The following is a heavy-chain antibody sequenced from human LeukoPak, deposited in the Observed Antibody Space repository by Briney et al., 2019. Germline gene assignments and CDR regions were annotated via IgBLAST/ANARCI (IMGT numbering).Heavy chain of an antibody. CDR2: ISSSGSTI. CDR3: ARLGLGGTDYYYYYYMDV. J-gene: IGHJ6*03. CDR1: GFTFSSYE. Sequence: GGSLRLSCAASGFTFSSYEMNWVRQAPGKGLEWVSYISSSGSTIYYADSVKGRFTISRDNAKNSLYLQMDSLRAEDKAVYYCARLGLGGTDYYYYYYMDVWGKGTTVTISS. D-gene: IGHD7-27*01. V-gene: IGHV3-48*03.